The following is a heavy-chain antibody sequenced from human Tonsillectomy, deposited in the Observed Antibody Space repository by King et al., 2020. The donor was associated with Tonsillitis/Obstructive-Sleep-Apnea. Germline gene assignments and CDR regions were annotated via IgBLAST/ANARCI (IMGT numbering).Heavy chain of an antibody. Sequence: VQLVESGGGLVKPGGSLRLSCAASGFTFSNAWMNWVRQAPGKGLEWVGRIKSKIDGGTTDYAAPVKGRFTISRDDSKNTLYLQINSLKTEDTAVYYCTTDGGPPWVGMSGVGYWGQGTLVTVSS. CDR3: TTDGGPPWVGMSGVGY. D-gene: IGHD2-21*01. CDR1: GFTFSNAW. CDR2: IKSKIDGGTT. V-gene: IGHV3-15*07. J-gene: IGHJ4*02.